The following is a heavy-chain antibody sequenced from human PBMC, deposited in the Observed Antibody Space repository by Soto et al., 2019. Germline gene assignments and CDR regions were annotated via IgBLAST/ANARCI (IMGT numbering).Heavy chain of an antibody. CDR3: ARDEYYYDSSGYYPTDY. V-gene: IGHV1-18*01. D-gene: IGHD3-22*01. Sequence: ASVKVSCKASGYTFTSYCISWVRQAPGQGLEWMGWISAYNGNTNYAQKLQGRVTMTTDTSTSTAYMELRSLRSDDTAVYYCARDEYYYDSSGYYPTDYWGQGTLVTVSS. CDR1: GYTFTSYC. J-gene: IGHJ4*02. CDR2: ISAYNGNT.